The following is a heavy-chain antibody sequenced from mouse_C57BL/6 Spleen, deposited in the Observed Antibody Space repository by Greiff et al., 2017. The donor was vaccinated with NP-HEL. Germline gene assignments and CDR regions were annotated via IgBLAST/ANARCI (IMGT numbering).Heavy chain of an antibody. CDR3: AREGYYGSRSYAMDY. CDR2: IYPGSGST. CDR1: GYTFTSYR. J-gene: IGHJ4*01. Sequence: VQLQQPGAELVKPGASVKMSCKASGYTFTSYRITWVKQRPGQGLEWIGDIYPGSGSTNYNEKFKSKATLTVDTSSSTAYMQLSSLTSEDSAVYYCAREGYYGSRSYAMDYWGQGTSVTVSS. V-gene: IGHV1-55*01. D-gene: IGHD1-1*01.